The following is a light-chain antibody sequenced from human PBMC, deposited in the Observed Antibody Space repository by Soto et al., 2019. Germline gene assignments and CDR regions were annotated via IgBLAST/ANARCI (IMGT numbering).Light chain of an antibody. CDR3: QQRSNWPPRIT. V-gene: IGKV3-11*01. Sequence: ENVLTQSPGTLSLSPGERANLSCRASQSVSSYLAWYQQKPGQAPRLLIYDASNRATGIPARFSGSGSGTDFTLTISSLEPEDFAVYYCQQRSNWPPRITFGQGTRLEIK. CDR2: DAS. CDR1: QSVSSY. J-gene: IGKJ5*01.